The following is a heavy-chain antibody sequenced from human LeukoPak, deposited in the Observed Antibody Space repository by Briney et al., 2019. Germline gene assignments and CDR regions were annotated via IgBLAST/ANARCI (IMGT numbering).Heavy chain of an antibody. Sequence: SETLSLTCTVSGGSISSYYWSWIRQPAGKGLEWIGRIYTSGSTNYNPSLKSRVTMSVDTSKNQFSLRLSSVTAADTAVYHCARAVDIGYSYGYYYFDYWGQGTLVTVSS. CDR2: IYTSGST. J-gene: IGHJ4*02. D-gene: IGHD5-18*01. V-gene: IGHV4-4*07. CDR3: ARAVDIGYSYGYYYFDY. CDR1: GGSISSYY.